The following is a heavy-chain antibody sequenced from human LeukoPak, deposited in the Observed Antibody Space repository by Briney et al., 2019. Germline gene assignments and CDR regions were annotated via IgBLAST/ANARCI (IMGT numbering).Heavy chain of an antibody. J-gene: IGHJ4*02. Sequence: GGSLRLSCAASGFIFSSYSMHWVRQAPGKGLEWVSYISTGSGLIYYADSVKGRFTISRDNSKNTLYLQMNSLRAEDTAVYYCAKLEAVDGYWGQGTLVTVSS. D-gene: IGHD6-19*01. CDR2: ISTGSGLI. CDR3: AKLEAVDGY. V-gene: IGHV3-48*01. CDR1: GFIFSSYS.